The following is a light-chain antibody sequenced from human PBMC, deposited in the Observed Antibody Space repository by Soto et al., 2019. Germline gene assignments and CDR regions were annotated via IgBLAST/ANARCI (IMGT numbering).Light chain of an antibody. V-gene: IGKV3-20*01. CDR2: GAS. CDR3: QQYGSSPT. CDR1: QSVSSSY. Sequence: EIVMTQSPGPLSLSPGERATLSCRASQSVSSSYLSWYQQKPGQAPMLLFYGASSRATGLPDRFSGSGSGTDFTLTISRLEPEDFAVYYCQQYGSSPTFGGGTKVEIK. J-gene: IGKJ4*02.